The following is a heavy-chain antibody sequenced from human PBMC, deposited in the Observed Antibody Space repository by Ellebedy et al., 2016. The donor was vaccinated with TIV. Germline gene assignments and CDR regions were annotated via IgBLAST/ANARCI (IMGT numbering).Heavy chain of an antibody. J-gene: IGHJ5*02. CDR3: ARRASDGDYAVQVNPWFDP. CDR1: GFNFRSYW. D-gene: IGHD4-17*01. V-gene: IGHV3-7*01. CDR2: IRQEGDEI. Sequence: PGGSLRLSCAASGFNFRSYWMTWVRQAPGKGLEWVAKIRQEGDEIYYVESVKGRFTISRDNAKNSLFLQMNSLRVEDTGVYYCARRASDGDYAVQVNPWFDPWGQGTLVTVSS.